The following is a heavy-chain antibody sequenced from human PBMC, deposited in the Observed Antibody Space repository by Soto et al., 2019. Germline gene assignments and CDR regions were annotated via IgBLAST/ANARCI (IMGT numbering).Heavy chain of an antibody. CDR3: ARDPTVTRRGNGMDV. CDR1: GGSISSGGYY. Sequence: PSVTLSLTCTVSGGSISSGGYYWSWIRQHPGKGLEWIGYIYYSGSTYYNPSLKSRVTISVDTSKNQFSLKLSSVTAADTAVYYCARDPTVTRRGNGMDVWGQGTTVTVSS. D-gene: IGHD4-17*01. J-gene: IGHJ6*02. CDR2: IYYSGST. V-gene: IGHV4-31*03.